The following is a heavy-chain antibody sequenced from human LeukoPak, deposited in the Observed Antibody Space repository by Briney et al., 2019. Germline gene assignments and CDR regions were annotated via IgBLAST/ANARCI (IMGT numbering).Heavy chain of an antibody. CDR3: ARVWAWSYDY. CDR2: INSDGGST. J-gene: IGHJ4*02. Sequence: GGSLRLSCAASGFTFSSYWMHWVRQAPGKGLVWVSRINSDGGSTSYAESVKGRFTISRDNAKNSLYLQMNSLRAEDTAVYYCARVWAWSYDYWGQGTLVTVSS. CDR1: GFTFSSYW. V-gene: IGHV3-74*01. D-gene: IGHD2-15*01.